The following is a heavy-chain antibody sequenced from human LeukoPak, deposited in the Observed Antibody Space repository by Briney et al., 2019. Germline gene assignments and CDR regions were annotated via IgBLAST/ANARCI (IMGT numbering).Heavy chain of an antibody. CDR1: GGSISSGDYY. CDR2: IYYSGST. J-gene: IGHJ5*02. CDR3: ARLYYDILTGSPNWFDP. D-gene: IGHD3-9*01. Sequence: PSETLTLTCTVSGGSISSGDYYWSWIRQPPGKGLEWIGYIYYSGSTYYNPSLKSRVTISVDTSKNQFSLKLSSVTAADTAVYYCARLYYDILTGSPNWFDPWGQGTLVTVSS. V-gene: IGHV4-30-4*01.